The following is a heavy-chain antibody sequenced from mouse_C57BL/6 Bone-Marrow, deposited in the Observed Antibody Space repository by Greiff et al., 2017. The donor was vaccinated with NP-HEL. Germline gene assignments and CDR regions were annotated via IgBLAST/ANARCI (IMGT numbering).Heavy chain of an antibody. CDR2: IWTGGGT. J-gene: IGHJ2*01. Sequence: VKLMESGPGLVAPSQSLSITCTVSGFSLTSYAISWVRQPPGKGLEWLGVIWTGGGTNYNSALKSRLSISKDNSKSQVFLKMNSLQTDDTARYYCARKRADYYGSSAYYFDYWGQGTTLTVSS. CDR3: ARKRADYYGSSAYYFDY. V-gene: IGHV2-9-1*01. CDR1: GFSLTSYA. D-gene: IGHD1-1*01.